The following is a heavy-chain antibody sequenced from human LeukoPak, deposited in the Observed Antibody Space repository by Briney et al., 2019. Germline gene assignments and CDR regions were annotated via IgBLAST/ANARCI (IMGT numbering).Heavy chain of an antibody. CDR1: GFTFSTYP. J-gene: IGHJ6*02. D-gene: IGHD6-13*01. Sequence: PGGSLRLSCAASGFTFSTYPMHWVRQAPGKGLEWVAVISYDGSNKYYADSVKGRFTISRDNSKNTLYLQMNSLRAEDTAVYYCAKDQVIAAAGPLYYYYGMDVWGQGTTVTVSS. V-gene: IGHV3-30*04. CDR3: AKDQVIAAAGPLYYYYGMDV. CDR2: ISYDGSNK.